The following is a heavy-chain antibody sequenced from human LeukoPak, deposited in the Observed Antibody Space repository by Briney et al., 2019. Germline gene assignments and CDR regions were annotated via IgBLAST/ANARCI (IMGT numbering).Heavy chain of an antibody. V-gene: IGHV4-30-2*01. J-gene: IGHJ4*02. CDR3: ATDIAVAGGLDY. CDR2: IYHSGST. D-gene: IGHD6-19*01. Sequence: SETLSLTCTVSGGSISSGGYYWSWIRQPPGKGLEWIGYIYHSGSTYYNPSLKSRVTISVDRSKNQFSLKLSSVTAADTAVYYCATDIAVAGGLDYWGQGTLVTVSS. CDR1: GGSISSGGYY.